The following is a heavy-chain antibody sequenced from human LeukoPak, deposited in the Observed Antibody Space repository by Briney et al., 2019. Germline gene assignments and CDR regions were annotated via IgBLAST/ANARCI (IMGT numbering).Heavy chain of an antibody. CDR3: ARDRPHYYYYYMDV. CDR1: GGSISSGSYY. CDR2: IYTSGST. V-gene: IGHV4-61*02. Sequence: SQTLSLTCTVSGGSISSGSYYWSWIRQPAGKGLEWIGRIYTSGSTNYNPSLKSRVTISVDTSKNQFSLKLSSVTAADTAVYYCARDRPHYYYYYMDVWGKGTTVTISS. D-gene: IGHD6-6*01. J-gene: IGHJ6*03.